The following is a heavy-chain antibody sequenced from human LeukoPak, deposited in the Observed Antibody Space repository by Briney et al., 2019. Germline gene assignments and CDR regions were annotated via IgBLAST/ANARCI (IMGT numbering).Heavy chain of an antibody. V-gene: IGHV3-7*05. CDR3: ASRAGYTGSWSAFDH. CDR2: IKQDGSEK. J-gene: IGHJ4*02. D-gene: IGHD6-13*01. Sequence: GGSLRLSCTASTLTLNNYWMSWVRQAPGKGLEWVANIKQDGSEKYHVDSVKGRFTISRDNAKNSLYLQMNSLRAEDTAVYYCASRAGYTGSWSAFDHWGQGTLVTVSS. CDR1: TLTLNNYW.